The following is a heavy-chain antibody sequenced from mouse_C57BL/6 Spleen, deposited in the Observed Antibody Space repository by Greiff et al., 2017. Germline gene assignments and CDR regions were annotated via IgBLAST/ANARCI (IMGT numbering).Heavy chain of an antibody. D-gene: IGHD2-4*01. J-gene: IGHJ4*01. Sequence: VQRVESGGGLVKPGGSLKLSCAASGFTFSDYGMHWVRQAPEKGLEWVAYISSGSSTIYYADTVKGRFTNSRDNAKNTLFLQMTSLRSEDTAMYYCAIYYDYDGAMDYWGQGTSVTVSS. V-gene: IGHV5-17*01. CDR3: AIYYDYDGAMDY. CDR2: ISSGSSTI. CDR1: GFTFSDYG.